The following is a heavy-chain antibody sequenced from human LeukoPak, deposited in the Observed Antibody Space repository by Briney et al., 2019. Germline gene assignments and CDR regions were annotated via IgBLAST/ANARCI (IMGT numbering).Heavy chain of an antibody. CDR3: TTAQISYYYDSSGYYLYDY. J-gene: IGHJ4*02. V-gene: IGHV3-15*01. CDR2: IKSKTDGGTT. D-gene: IGHD3-22*01. CDR1: GFTFSNAW. Sequence: GSLRLSCAASGFTFSNAWMSWVRQAPGKGLEWVGRIKSKTDGGTTDYAAPVKGRFTISRDDSKNTLYLQMNSLKTEDTAVYYCTTAQISYYYDSSGYYLYDYWGQGTLVTVSS.